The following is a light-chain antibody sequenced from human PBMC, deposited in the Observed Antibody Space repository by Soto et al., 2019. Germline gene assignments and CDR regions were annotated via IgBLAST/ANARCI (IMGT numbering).Light chain of an antibody. J-gene: IGKJ4*01. V-gene: IGKV3-11*01. CDR3: QQRSNWPLS. CDR2: DAS. Sequence: EIVLTQSPVTLSLSPGERATLSCRASQSVSSSLAWYQQKPGQAPRLLIYDASNRATGIPARFSGSGSETDFNLTVRSLEPEDFAVYYCQQRSNWPLSFGGVTKVEIK. CDR1: QSVSSS.